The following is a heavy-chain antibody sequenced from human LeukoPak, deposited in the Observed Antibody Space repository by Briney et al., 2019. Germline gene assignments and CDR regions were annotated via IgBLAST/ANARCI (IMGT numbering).Heavy chain of an antibody. CDR2: INTNTGNP. D-gene: IGHD5-18*01. Sequence: ASVKVSCKASGYTFTSYYMHWVRQAPGQGLEWMGWINTNTGNPTYAQGFTGRFVFSLDTSVSTAYLQISSLKAEDTAVYYCARVRWEKGYSYGPPFDYWGQGTLVTVSS. J-gene: IGHJ4*02. CDR1: GYTFTSYY. V-gene: IGHV7-4-1*02. CDR3: ARVRWEKGYSYGPPFDY.